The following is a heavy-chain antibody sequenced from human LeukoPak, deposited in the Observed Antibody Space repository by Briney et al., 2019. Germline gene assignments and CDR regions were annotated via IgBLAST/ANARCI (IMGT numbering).Heavy chain of an antibody. J-gene: IGHJ6*02. V-gene: IGHV3-7*01. CDR3: ARDSSYCSSTSCYEDYGMDV. Sequence: GGSLRLSCAASGFTFSSYWMSWVRQAPGKGLEWVANIKQDGSEKYYVDSVKGRFTISRDNAKNSLYLQMNSPRAEDTAVYYCARDSSYCSSTSCYEDYGMDVWGQGTTVTVSS. D-gene: IGHD2-2*01. CDR2: IKQDGSEK. CDR1: GFTFSSYW.